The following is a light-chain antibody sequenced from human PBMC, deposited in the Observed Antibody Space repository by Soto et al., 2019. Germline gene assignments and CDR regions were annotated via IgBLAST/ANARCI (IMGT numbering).Light chain of an antibody. Sequence: DIQMTQSPSTLSASVGDRVTITCRASQSIDRCLAWYQHKPGKAPNLLIYKASSLDSGVASRLSGRGSGTEFTLAILSLRPDDLATYDCHYYTSYSSGTFGQGKKVDIK. V-gene: IGKV1-5*03. CDR1: QSIDRC. CDR2: KAS. J-gene: IGKJ1*01. CDR3: HYYTSYSSGT.